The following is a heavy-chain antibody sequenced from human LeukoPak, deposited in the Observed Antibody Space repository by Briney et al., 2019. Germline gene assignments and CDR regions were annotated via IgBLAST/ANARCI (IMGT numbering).Heavy chain of an antibody. D-gene: IGHD3-3*01. V-gene: IGHV3-23*01. Sequence: PGRSLRLSCAASGFTFSSYAMHWVRQAPGKRLEWVSAISGSGGSTYYADSVKGRFTISRDNSKNTLYLQMNSLRAEDTAVYYCAKDGQRIITIFGVGVKRQKNAFDIWGQGTMVTVSS. J-gene: IGHJ3*02. CDR2: ISGSGGST. CDR1: GFTFSSYA. CDR3: AKDGQRIITIFGVGVKRQKNAFDI.